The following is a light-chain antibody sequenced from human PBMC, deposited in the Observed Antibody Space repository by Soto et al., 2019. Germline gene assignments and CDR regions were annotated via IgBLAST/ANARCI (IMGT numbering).Light chain of an antibody. J-gene: IGLJ1*01. V-gene: IGLV2-14*01. CDR2: EVS. CDR3: CSYAGSSAPYV. CDR1: SSDVGGYNY. Sequence: QSVLTQPASVSGSPGQSITLSCTGTSSDVGGYNYVSWYQQHPGKAPKLMIYEVSNRPSGVSNRFSGSKSGNTASLTISGLQAEDEADYYCCSYAGSSAPYVFGTGTKV.